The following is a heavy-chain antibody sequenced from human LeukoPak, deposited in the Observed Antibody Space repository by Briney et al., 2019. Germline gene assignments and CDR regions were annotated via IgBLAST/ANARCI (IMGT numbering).Heavy chain of an antibody. J-gene: IGHJ6*02. CDR3: ARGHIVVVSAAIDALGYYYYYGMDV. CDR1: GGSISSGDYY. CDR2: IYYSGST. V-gene: IGHV4-30-4*01. Sequence: SKTLSLTCTVSGGSISSGDYYWSWIRQPPGKGLEWIGYIYYSGSTYYNPSLKSRVTISVDTSKNQFSLKLSSVTAADTAVYYCARGHIVVVSAAIDALGYYYYYGMDVWGQGTTVTVSS. D-gene: IGHD2-2*01.